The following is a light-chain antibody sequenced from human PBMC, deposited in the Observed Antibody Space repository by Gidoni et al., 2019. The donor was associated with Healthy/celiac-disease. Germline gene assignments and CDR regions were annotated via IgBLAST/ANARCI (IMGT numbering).Light chain of an antibody. CDR2: AAS. CDR1: QSISSY. V-gene: IGKV1-39*01. CDR3: QQSYSTPWT. Sequence: DIQITKSPSSLSASVGDRVTITCRASQSISSYLNWYQQKPGKAPKLLIYAASSLQSGVPSRFSGSGSGTDFTLTISSLQPEDFATYYCQQSYSTPWTFGQGTKVEIK. J-gene: IGKJ1*01.